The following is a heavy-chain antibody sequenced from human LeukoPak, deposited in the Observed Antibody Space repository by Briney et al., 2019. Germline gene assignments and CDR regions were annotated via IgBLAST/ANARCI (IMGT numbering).Heavy chain of an antibody. J-gene: IGHJ4*02. D-gene: IGHD5-18*01. Sequence: ASVKVSCKASGYTFTNYGISWVRQAPGQGLEWMGWISAYSGNTNYVEKSQGRVAMTTDTSTSTAYMELRSLRSDDTAVYYCARDIATIQHQDWGQGTLFTVSS. CDR3: ARDIATIQHQD. CDR2: ISAYSGNT. V-gene: IGHV1-18*01. CDR1: GYTFTNYG.